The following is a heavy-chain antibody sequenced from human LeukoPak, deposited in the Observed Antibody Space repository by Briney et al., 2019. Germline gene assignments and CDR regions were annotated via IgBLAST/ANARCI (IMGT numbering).Heavy chain of an antibody. CDR3: MGADYGGH. Sequence: SETLSLTCAVYGGSFSGYYWSWIRQPPGKGLEWIGEIWHSGTTNYNPSLKSRVTISVDKSKNQFSLKLNSVTAADTAVYYCMGADYGGHWGQGTLVTVSS. D-gene: IGHD4-17*01. J-gene: IGHJ4*02. CDR2: IWHSGTT. CDR1: GGSFSGYY. V-gene: IGHV4-34*03.